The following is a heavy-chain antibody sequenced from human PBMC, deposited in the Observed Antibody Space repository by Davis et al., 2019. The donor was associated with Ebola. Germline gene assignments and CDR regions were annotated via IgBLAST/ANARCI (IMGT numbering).Heavy chain of an antibody. D-gene: IGHD6-13*01. J-gene: IGHJ6*02. CDR3: ASPLVAAAGTDSYYYYGMDV. Sequence: GESLKISCAASGFTFSSYAMSWVRQAPGKGLEWVSAISGSGGSTYYADSVKGRFTISRDNSKNTLYLQMNSLRAEDTAVYYCASPLVAAAGTDSYYYYGMDVWGQGTTVTISS. V-gene: IGHV3-23*01. CDR1: GFTFSSYA. CDR2: ISGSGGST.